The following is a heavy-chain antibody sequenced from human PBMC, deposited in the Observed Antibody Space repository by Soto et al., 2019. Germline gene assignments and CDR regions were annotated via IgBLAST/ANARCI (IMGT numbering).Heavy chain of an antibody. CDR1: GFLFNTYW. V-gene: IGHV3-74*01. CDR2: IKSDGSST. D-gene: IGHD3-9*01. J-gene: IGHJ4*02. CDR3: AIGGGDYNYLDY. Sequence: PGGSLRLSCAASGFLFNTYWMFWVRQAPRKGLLWVSRIKSDGSSTNYADSVKGRFTISRDNAKNTLYLQMTSLRAEDTAVYYCAIGGGDYNYLDYWGQGVLVNVSS.